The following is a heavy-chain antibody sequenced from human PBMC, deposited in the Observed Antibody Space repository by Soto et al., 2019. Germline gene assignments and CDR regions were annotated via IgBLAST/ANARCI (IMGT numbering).Heavy chain of an antibody. D-gene: IGHD6-13*01. Sequence: GGSLRLSCAASGFTFSTYAMTWVRQAPGKGLEWVSSISGSGVIISYADSVRGRLTISRDNSKNTLYLQMNSLRAEDTAVYYCATDNSSWYFDYWGQGTLVTVSS. J-gene: IGHJ4*02. CDR3: ATDNSSWYFDY. CDR1: GFTFSTYA. CDR2: ISGSGVII. V-gene: IGHV3-23*01.